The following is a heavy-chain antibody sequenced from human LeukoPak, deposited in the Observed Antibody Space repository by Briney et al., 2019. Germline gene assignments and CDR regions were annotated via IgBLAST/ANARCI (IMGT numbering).Heavy chain of an antibody. CDR2: IKQDGSEK. CDR1: GITFSSIW. CDR3: AEGMGATDW. D-gene: IGHD1-26*01. J-gene: IGHJ4*02. V-gene: IGHV3-7*01. Sequence: PGGSLRLSCEASGITFSSIWMGWVRQAPGKGLEWVAIIKQDGSEKYYVDSVKGRFTISRDNAKNSLYLQMNSLRAEDTAVYYCAEGMGATDWCGQGTLVTVSS.